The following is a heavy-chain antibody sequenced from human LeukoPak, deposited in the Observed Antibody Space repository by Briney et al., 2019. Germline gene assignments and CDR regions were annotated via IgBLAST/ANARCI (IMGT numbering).Heavy chain of an antibody. J-gene: IGHJ4*02. D-gene: IGHD2-21*01. CDR1: GFTFSSYW. Sequence: GGSQRLSCAASGFTFSSYWMHWVRQAPGKGLVWVSRINSDGSSTSYADSVRGRFTISRDNAKNTLYLQMNSLRVEDTAVYYCGRGDSTYSDSWGQGTLVTVSS. CDR3: GRGDSTYSDS. V-gene: IGHV3-74*01. CDR2: INSDGSST.